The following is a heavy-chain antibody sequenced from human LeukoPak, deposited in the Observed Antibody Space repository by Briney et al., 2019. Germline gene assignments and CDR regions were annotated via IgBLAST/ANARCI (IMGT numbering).Heavy chain of an antibody. V-gene: IGHV3-33*01. J-gene: IGHJ4*02. CDR2: IWYDGSNA. CDR1: GFSFSNYG. D-gene: IGHD3-10*01. CDR3: ARDAGRVASLDY. Sequence: GSLRLSCAASGFSFSNYGMHWVRQAPGKGLEWVAVIWYDGSNAYYADSVKGRFTISRDNSKNTLYLQMNTLRDEDTAAYYCARDAGRVASLDYWGQGTLVTVSS.